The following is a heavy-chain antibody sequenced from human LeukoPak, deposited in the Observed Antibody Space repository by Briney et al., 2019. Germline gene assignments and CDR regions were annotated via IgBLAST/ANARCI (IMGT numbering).Heavy chain of an antibody. CDR2: IIPKTVGT. J-gene: IGHJ4*02. CDR3: ARDPTSNQLLPFDY. CDR1: GGTFSSYA. V-gene: IGHV1-2*02. Sequence: GSSVKVSCKASGGTFSSYAISWVRQAPGQGLEWMGRIIPKTVGTKYAQKFQGRVTMTRDTSISTAYLEVRRVRSDDTAVYYCARDPTSNQLLPFDYWGQGTLVIVSS. D-gene: IGHD2-2*01.